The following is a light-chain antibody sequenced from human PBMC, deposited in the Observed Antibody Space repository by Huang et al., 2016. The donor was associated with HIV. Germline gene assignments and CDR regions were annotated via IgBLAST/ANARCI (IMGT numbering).Light chain of an antibody. V-gene: IGKV6-21*02. J-gene: IGKJ2*01. Sequence: DIVLTQSPDFQSVTPKETVTITCRASQSIGNSLHWYQQKPGQSPSLLIKYASQSISGVPSRFSGSGFGTDFTLTINSLESEDAATYYCHQSRSFPYTFGQGTRLEIK. CDR1: QSIGNS. CDR2: YAS. CDR3: HQSRSFPYT.